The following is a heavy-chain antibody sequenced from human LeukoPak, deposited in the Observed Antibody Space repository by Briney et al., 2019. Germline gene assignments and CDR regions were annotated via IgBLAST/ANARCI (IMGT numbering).Heavy chain of an antibody. CDR3: AREVVVVDRYFQH. Sequence: SETLSLTCTVSGGSISVTNHYWGWIRQPPGKGLEWIGSIFYTGDTYYNPSLKSRVTISVDTSKNQFSLKLSSVTAADTAVYYCAREVVVVDRYFQHWGQGTLVTVSS. D-gene: IGHD2-15*01. CDR1: GGSISVTNHY. CDR2: IFYTGDT. V-gene: IGHV4-39*07. J-gene: IGHJ1*01.